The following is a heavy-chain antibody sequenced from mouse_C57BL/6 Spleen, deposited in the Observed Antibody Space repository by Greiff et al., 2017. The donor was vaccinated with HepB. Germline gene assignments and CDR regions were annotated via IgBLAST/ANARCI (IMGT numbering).Heavy chain of an antibody. CDR2: ISSGGSYT. D-gene: IGHD2-3*01. Sequence: EVQVVESGGDLVKPGGSLKLSCAASGFTFSSYGMSWVRQTPDKRLEWVATISSGGSYTYYPDSVKGRFTISRDNAKNTLYLQMSSLKSEDTAMYYCARQSYDGYHWYFDVWGTGTTVTVSS. CDR3: ARQSYDGYHWYFDV. CDR1: GFTFSSYG. J-gene: IGHJ1*03. V-gene: IGHV5-6*01.